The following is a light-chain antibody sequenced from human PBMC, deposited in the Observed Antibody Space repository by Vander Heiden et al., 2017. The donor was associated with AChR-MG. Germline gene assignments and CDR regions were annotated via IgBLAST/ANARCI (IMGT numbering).Light chain of an antibody. CDR2: GKN. V-gene: IGLV3-19*01. CDR1: SLRSYY. J-gene: IGLJ1*01. Sequence: SSELTQDPVVSVALGQTVRITCQGDSLRSYYASWYQQKPGQAPLLVIYGKNNRPSGIPDRFSGSSSGNRASLTITGAQAEDEADYYCNSRDSSGYHYVFGTGTKVTVL. CDR3: NSRDSSGYHYV.